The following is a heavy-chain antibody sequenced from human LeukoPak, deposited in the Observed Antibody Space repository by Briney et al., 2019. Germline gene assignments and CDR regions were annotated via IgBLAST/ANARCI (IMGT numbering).Heavy chain of an antibody. Sequence: PGGSLRLSGVGSGFTFSSYGMHWVRQAAGKGLEWVAFIRHDGSNEYYADSVKGRFTVSRDNSKNTLFLQMNSLRVEEMAVYYCAKEVHPYDSGTYYFDYWGRGTLVTVSS. CDR2: IRHDGSNE. CDR1: GFTFSSYG. J-gene: IGHJ4*02. D-gene: IGHD3-10*01. CDR3: AKEVHPYDSGTYYFDY. V-gene: IGHV3-30*02.